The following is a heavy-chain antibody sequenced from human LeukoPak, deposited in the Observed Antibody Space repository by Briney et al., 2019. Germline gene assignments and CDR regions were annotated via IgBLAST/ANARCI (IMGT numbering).Heavy chain of an antibody. CDR1: GFTFSSYS. J-gene: IGHJ4*02. D-gene: IGHD1-26*01. V-gene: IGHV3-74*01. Sequence: GGSLRLSCAASGFTFSSYSMNWVRQAPGKGLVWVSRINSDGSTTTYADSVKGRFTISRDNAKNTLYLQINSLRAEDTAVYYCARGEIVGAADYWGQGTLVTVSS. CDR3: ARGEIVGAADY. CDR2: INSDGSTT.